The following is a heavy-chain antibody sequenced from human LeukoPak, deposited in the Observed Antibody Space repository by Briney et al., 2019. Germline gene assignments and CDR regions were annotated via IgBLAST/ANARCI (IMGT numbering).Heavy chain of an antibody. CDR2: IKQDGSEK. J-gene: IGHJ6*02. D-gene: IGHD3-3*01. V-gene: IGHV3-7*01. CDR3: ARQSLYDFWSGYYVTYYYYYGMDV. Sequence: PGGSLRLSCAASGFTFSSYWMSWVRQAPGKGLEWVANIKQDGSEKYYVDSVKGRFTISRDNAKSSLYLQMNSLRAEDTAVYYCARQSLYDFWSGYYVTYYYYYGMDVWGQGTTVTVSS. CDR1: GFTFSSYW.